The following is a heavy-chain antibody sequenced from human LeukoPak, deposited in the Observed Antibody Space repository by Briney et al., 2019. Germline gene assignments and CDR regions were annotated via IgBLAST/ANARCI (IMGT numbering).Heavy chain of an antibody. J-gene: IGHJ3*02. D-gene: IGHD7-27*01. Sequence: SVKVSCKASGGTFSSYAISWVRQAPGQGLEWMGGTIPIFGTANYAQKFQGRVTITADESTSTAYMELSSLRSEDTAVYYCARETNWGSPGAFDIWGQGTMVTVSS. V-gene: IGHV1-69*13. CDR1: GGTFSSYA. CDR3: ARETNWGSPGAFDI. CDR2: TIPIFGTA.